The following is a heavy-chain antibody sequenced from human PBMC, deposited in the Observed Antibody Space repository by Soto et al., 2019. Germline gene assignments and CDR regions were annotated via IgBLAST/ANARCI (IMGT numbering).Heavy chain of an antibody. CDR1: GVTFSSYS. CDR2: IYHSGST. D-gene: IGHD1-1*01. V-gene: IGHV4-34*01. CDR3: ARRATGTSRFDP. Sequence: GSLRLSCAASGVTFSSYSMSWIRQPPGKGLEWIGEIYHSGSTNYNPSLKSRVTISVDTSKNQFSLKLSSVTAADTAVYYCARRATGTSRFDPWGQGTQVTVSS. J-gene: IGHJ5*02.